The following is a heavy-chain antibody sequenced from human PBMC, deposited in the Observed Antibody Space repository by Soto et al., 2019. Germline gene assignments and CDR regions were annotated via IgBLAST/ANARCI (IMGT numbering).Heavy chain of an antibody. CDR1: GFTFSSYS. D-gene: IGHD2-15*01. CDR3: ARKLGYCSGGICYCDY. CDR2: ISISSSYI. V-gene: IGHV3-21*01. J-gene: IGHJ4*02. Sequence: EVQLVESGGGLVKPGGSLRLSCAASGFTFSSYSMNWVRQAPGKGLEWVSSISISSSYIYYADSVKGRFTISRDNAKNXLFLQMNSLRAEDTAMYYCARKLGYCSGGICYCDYWGQGTLVTVSS.